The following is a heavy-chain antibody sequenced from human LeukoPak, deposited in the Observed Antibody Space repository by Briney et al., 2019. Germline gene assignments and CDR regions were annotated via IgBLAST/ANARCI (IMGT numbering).Heavy chain of an antibody. CDR1: GGSISSGGYY. V-gene: IGHV4-30-2*01. Sequence: SETLSLTCTVSGGSISSGGYYWSWIRQPPGKGLEWIGYIYHSGSTYYNPSLRSRVTISVDTSRNQFSLKVTSVTAADTAVYYCASDSSGWNRYFDLWGRGTLVTVSS. CDR3: ASDSSGWNRYFDL. D-gene: IGHD6-19*01. CDR2: IYHSGST. J-gene: IGHJ2*01.